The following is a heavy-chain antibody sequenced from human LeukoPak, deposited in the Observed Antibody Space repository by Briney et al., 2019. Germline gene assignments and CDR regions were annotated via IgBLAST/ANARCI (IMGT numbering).Heavy chain of an antibody. CDR3: AYARGDYSSSLDY. CDR1: GYTFTGYY. V-gene: IGHV1-2*02. Sequence: ASVKVSCKASGYTFTGYYMHWVRQAPGQGLEWMGWINPNSGGTNYAQKFQGRVTMTRDTSISTAYMELRSLRSDDTAVYYCAYARGDYSSSLDYWGQGTLVTVSS. D-gene: IGHD6-6*01. J-gene: IGHJ4*02. CDR2: INPNSGGT.